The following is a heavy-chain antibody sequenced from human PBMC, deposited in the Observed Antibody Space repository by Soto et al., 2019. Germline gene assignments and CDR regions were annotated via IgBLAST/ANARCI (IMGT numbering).Heavy chain of an antibody. D-gene: IGHD6-6*01. J-gene: IGHJ6*02. Sequence: EVQLVESGGGLVKPGGSLRLSCAASGFTFSTYSMNWVRQAPGKGLEWVSSISSSSSYIYYADSVRGRFTISRDNAKNSLYLQMNSLRAEDTALYYCAKDRSSSSLVWHGMDVWGQGTTVTVSS. CDR3: AKDRSSSSLVWHGMDV. CDR1: GFTFSTYS. CDR2: ISSSSSYI. V-gene: IGHV3-21*01.